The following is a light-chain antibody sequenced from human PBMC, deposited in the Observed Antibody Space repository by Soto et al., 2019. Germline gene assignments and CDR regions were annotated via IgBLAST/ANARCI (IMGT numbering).Light chain of an antibody. CDR3: QQYNSYPWT. J-gene: IGKJ1*01. Sequence: DIQMTQSPSTLSASVGDRVTSTCRASQSVSSWLAWYQQKPGKAPKLLIYDAATLKSGVPSRFSGSEARTEFTLTISSLQPDDFATYYCQQYNSYPWTFGQGTTVDIK. V-gene: IGKV1-5*01. CDR2: DAA. CDR1: QSVSSW.